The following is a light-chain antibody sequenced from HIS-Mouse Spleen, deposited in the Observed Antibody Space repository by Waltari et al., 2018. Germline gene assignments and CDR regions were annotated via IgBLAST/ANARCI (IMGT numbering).Light chain of an antibody. V-gene: IGLV1-51*01. J-gene: IGLJ2*01. Sequence: QSVFTQPPSVSAAPGQKVTISCSGSSSNTGNNYVSWYQQLPGTAPKLLIYDNNKRPSGIPDRFSGSKSGTSATLGITGLQTGDEADYYCGTWDSSLSVVFGGGTKLTVL. CDR3: GTWDSSLSVV. CDR1: SSNTGNNY. CDR2: DNN.